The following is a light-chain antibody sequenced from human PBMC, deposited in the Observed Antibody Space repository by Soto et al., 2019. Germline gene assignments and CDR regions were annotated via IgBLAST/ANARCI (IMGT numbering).Light chain of an antibody. V-gene: IGKV2-30*01. CDR3: MQGTHWPPRT. CDR1: QSLVYSDGNAY. CDR2: KAS. Sequence: DVVLTQSPLSLPVILGQPASISCRSSQSLVYSDGNAYLNWFHQRPSQSPRHLIYKASKRDSGGPVKSRGSGSGTDFTLKISGVEAEDVGFYYCMQGTHWPPRTFGQGTKLEIK. J-gene: IGKJ2*01.